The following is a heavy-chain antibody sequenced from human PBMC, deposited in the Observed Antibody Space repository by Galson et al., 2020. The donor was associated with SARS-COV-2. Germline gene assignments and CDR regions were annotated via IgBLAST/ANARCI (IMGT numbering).Heavy chain of an antibody. CDR3: AGELLYDAFDI. CDR1: GFTFSSYD. Sequence: GESLKISCAASGFTFSSYDMHWVRQAPGKGLEWVAVISYDGSNKYYADSVKGRFTISRDNSKNTLYLQMNSLRAEDTAVYYCAGELLYDAFDIWGQGTMVTVS. V-gene: IGHV3-30*04. D-gene: IGHD3-10*01. J-gene: IGHJ3*02. CDR2: ISYDGSNK.